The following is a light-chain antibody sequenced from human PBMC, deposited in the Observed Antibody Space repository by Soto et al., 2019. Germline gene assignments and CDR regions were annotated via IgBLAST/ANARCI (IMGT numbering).Light chain of an antibody. J-gene: IGKJ2*02. CDR3: QQYGSLPCT. CDR2: GAS. V-gene: IGKV3-20*01. Sequence: EIVLTQSPGTLSLSPGERATLSCRASQSVSSTYLAWYQQKPGQAPRLLIYGASSRATGIPDRFSGRGSGTDFTLTINRLEPEDFAVYYCQQYGSLPCTFGQGTKLEIK. CDR1: QSVSSTY.